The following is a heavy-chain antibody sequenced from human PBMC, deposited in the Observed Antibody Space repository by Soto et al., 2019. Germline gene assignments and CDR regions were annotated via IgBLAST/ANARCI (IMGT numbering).Heavy chain of an antibody. J-gene: IGHJ6*02. CDR2: ISYDGSKK. CDR3: ARDRGSATTRYCYGMDV. Sequence: QVQLVESGGGVVQPGRSLRLSCAASGVTFSSYAMHWVRQAPGKGLEWVAVISYDGSKKYYADPVKGRFTISSDNSKNTLYLEMNSLRAEDTALYYCARDRGSATTRYCYGMDVWGQGTTVTVSS. V-gene: IGHV3-30-3*01. D-gene: IGHD1-7*01. CDR1: GVTFSSYA.